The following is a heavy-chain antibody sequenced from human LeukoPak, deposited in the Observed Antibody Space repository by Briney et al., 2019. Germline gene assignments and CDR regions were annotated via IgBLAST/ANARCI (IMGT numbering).Heavy chain of an antibody. CDR2: ISYDGSNK. V-gene: IGHV3-30*04. D-gene: IGHD5-24*01. CDR1: GFTFSSYA. Sequence: GRSLRLSCAASGFTFSSYAMHWVRQAPGKGLEWVAVISYDGSNKSYADSVKGRFTISRDDSKNTLYLQMNSLRAEDTAVYYCARASRWLQVGFDYWGQGTPVTVSS. J-gene: IGHJ4*02. CDR3: ARASRWLQVGFDY.